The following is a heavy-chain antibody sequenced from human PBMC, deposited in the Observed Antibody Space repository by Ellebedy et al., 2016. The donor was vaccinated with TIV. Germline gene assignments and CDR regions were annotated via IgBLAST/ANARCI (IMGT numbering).Heavy chain of an antibody. Sequence: GGSLRLXXAASGFTFSNYAMTWVRQAPGKGLQWVSTIGASGTSTYYADSVRGRFTISRDNSKNTLYLQMNSLRAEDTAVYYCAGSSSWYPSADYWGQGTLVTVSS. V-gene: IGHV3-23*01. CDR2: IGASGTST. J-gene: IGHJ4*02. D-gene: IGHD6-13*01. CDR1: GFTFSNYA. CDR3: AGSSSWYPSADY.